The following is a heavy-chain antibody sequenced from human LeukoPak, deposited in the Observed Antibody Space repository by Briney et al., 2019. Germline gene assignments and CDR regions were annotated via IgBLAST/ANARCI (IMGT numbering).Heavy chain of an antibody. V-gene: IGHV4-38-2*02. D-gene: IGHD3-3*01. CDR1: GGSISSGYY. J-gene: IGHJ4*02. CDR3: ARRGGVRFLEWPFDY. Sequence: SETLSLTCTVSGGSISSGYYWGWIRQPPGKGLEWIGSIYHSGSTYYNPSLKSRVTISVDTSKNQFSLKLSSVTAADTAVYYCARRGGVRFLEWPFDYWGQGTLVTVSS. CDR2: IYHSGST.